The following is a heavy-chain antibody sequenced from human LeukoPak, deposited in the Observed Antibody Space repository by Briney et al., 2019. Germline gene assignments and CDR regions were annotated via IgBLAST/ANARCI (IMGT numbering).Heavy chain of an antibody. CDR2: IRGDGSRT. Sequence: PGGSLRLSCVASGFTFSSYWMTWVRQAPGKGLEWVANIRGDGSRTYYVDSAKGRFTISRDNAKNSFYLQMNSLKAEDTAVYFCARGRRIEVPAAPPDYWGQGTLVTVSS. CDR1: GFTFSSYW. D-gene: IGHD2-2*01. CDR3: ARGRRIEVPAAPPDY. J-gene: IGHJ4*02. V-gene: IGHV3-7*01.